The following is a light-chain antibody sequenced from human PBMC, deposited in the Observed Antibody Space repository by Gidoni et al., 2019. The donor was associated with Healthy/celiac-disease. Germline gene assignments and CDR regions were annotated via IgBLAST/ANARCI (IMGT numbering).Light chain of an antibody. CDR3: QQSYSTPP. CDR2: AAS. J-gene: IGKJ4*02. V-gene: IGKV1-39*01. Sequence: DTQMTHSPSSLSASVGDRVTITCRASQSISSYLNWYQQKPGKAPKLLIYAASSLQSGVPSRFSGSGSGTDFTLTISSLQPEDFATYYCQQSYSTPPFGGXTKVEIK. CDR1: QSISSY.